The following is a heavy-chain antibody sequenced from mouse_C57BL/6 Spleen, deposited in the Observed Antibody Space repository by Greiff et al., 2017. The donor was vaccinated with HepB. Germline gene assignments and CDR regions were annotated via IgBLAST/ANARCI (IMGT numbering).Heavy chain of an antibody. CDR3: ARWLLGFDY. CDR1: GYSFTSYY. CDR2: IYPGSGNT. Sequence: VKLMESGPELVKPGASVKISCKASGYSFTSYYIHWVKQRPGQGLEWIGWIYPGSGNTKYNEKFKGKATLTADTSSSTAYMQLSSLTSEDSAVYYCARWLLGFDYWGQGTTLTVSS. V-gene: IGHV1-66*01. D-gene: IGHD2-3*01. J-gene: IGHJ2*01.